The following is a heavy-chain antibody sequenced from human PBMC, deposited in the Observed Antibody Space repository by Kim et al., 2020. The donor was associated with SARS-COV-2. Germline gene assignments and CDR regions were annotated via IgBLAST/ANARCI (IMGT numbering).Heavy chain of an antibody. J-gene: IGHJ6*02. D-gene: IGHD3-9*01. V-gene: IGHV3-11*06. CDR3: ARAANDYDILTGYLYYGMDG. Sequence: GRVTISRDNAKNSLYLKMNSLRAEDTAVYYCARAANDYDILTGYLYYGMDGWGQGTTVTVSS.